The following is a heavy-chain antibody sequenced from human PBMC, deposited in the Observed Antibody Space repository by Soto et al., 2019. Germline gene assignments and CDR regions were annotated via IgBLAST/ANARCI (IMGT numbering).Heavy chain of an antibody. Sequence: EVQLLESGGGLVQPGGSLRLSCAASGFTFSSYAMSWVRQAPGKGLEWVSAISGSGGSTYYADSVKGRFTISRDNSKNPLYLQMNSLRAEDTAVYYCAKGGYGNYYGMDVWGQGTTVTVSS. D-gene: IGHD5-12*01. CDR2: ISGSGGST. CDR3: AKGGYGNYYGMDV. CDR1: GFTFSSYA. V-gene: IGHV3-23*01. J-gene: IGHJ6*02.